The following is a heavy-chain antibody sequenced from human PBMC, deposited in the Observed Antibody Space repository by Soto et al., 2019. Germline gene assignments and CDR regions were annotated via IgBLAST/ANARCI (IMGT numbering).Heavy chain of an antibody. CDR1: GFTFSRYG. J-gene: IGHJ4*02. CDR3: ARDGYCSGGSCYSVPVFDY. Sequence: QVQLVESGGGVVQPGRSLRLSCAASGFTFSRYGMHWVRQAPGKGLEWVAGIWHDGSNKYYADSVKGRFTISRDNSKNTLYLQMNSLRAEDTAVYYCARDGYCSGGSCYSVPVFDYWGQGTLVTVSS. V-gene: IGHV3-33*01. D-gene: IGHD2-15*01. CDR2: IWHDGSNK.